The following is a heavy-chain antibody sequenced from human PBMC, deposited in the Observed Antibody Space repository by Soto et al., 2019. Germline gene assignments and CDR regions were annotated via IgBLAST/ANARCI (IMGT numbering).Heavy chain of an antibody. V-gene: IGHV3-21*01. CDR3: ASFDSSGYSFPY. CDR2: ISSSSSYI. CDR1: GFTFISYS. J-gene: IGHJ4*02. D-gene: IGHD3-22*01. Sequence: GGSLRLSCAASGFTFISYSMNWVRQAPGKGLEWVSSISSSSSYIYYADSVKGRFTISRDNAKNSLYLQMNSLRAEDTAVYYCASFDSSGYSFPYWGQGTLVTVSS.